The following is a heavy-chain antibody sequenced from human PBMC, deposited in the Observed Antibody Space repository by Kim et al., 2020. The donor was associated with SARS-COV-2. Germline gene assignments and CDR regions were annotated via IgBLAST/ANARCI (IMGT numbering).Heavy chain of an antibody. Sequence: GGSLRLSCAASGFPFSSYAMSWVRQAPGKGLEWVSTISNRESGDYPHYANSVKGRVTISRDNSKSTLYLQMNSLRAEDTAVYYCVRDLTYNYAYWGQGTLGTVSS. CDR2: ISNRESGDYP. V-gene: IGHV3-23*01. CDR3: VRDLTYNYAY. J-gene: IGHJ4*02. CDR1: GFPFSSYA. D-gene: IGHD5-18*01.